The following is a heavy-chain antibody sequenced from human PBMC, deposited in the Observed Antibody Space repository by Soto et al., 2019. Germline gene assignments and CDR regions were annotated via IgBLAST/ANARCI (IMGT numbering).Heavy chain of an antibody. V-gene: IGHV5-51*01. Sequence: PVEYLKISCKGSGYSFTRYWIGWVRQMPLKVLEWSGIIYPGDSDTRYSPSFQGQVTISADKSISTAYLQWSSLKASHTAMYYCARLHYHDRSGYYSSHGSWSYHFDYWGQGTLVTVSS. D-gene: IGHD3-22*01. J-gene: IGHJ4*02. CDR1: GYSFTRYW. CDR3: ARLHYHDRSGYYSSHGSWSYHFDY. CDR2: IYPGDSDT.